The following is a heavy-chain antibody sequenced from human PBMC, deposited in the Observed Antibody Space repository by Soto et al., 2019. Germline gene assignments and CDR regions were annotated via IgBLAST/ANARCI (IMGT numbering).Heavy chain of an antibody. CDR3: XXQRLGYWSGGVNYGTGEDN. Sequence: QVELQESGPGLVKPSETLSLTCSVSGDSIIFSNYYWAWIRQPPGKGLEWIGSVYHSGSTHYNPSLKNRLTXXXXXXXXXXXXXXXXXXXXXXXXXXXXXQRLGYWSGGVNYGTGEDNWGQGTLVTVTS. D-gene: IGHD2-15*01. V-gene: IGHV4-39*01. CDR1: GDSIIFSNYY. CDR2: VYHSGST. J-gene: IGHJ4*02.